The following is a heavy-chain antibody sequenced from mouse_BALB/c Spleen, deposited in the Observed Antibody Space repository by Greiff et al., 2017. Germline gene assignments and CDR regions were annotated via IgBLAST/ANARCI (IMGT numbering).Heavy chain of an antibody. CDR1: GYAFTNYL. CDR2: INPGSGGT. CDR3: ARFNGAMDY. J-gene: IGHJ4*01. V-gene: IGHV1-54*01. Sequence: QVQLQQPGAELVRPGTSVKVSCKASGYAFTNYLIEWVKQRPGQGLEWIGVINPGSGGTNYNEKFKGKATLTADKSSSTAYMQLSSLTSDDSAVYFCARFNGAMDYWGQGTSVTVSS.